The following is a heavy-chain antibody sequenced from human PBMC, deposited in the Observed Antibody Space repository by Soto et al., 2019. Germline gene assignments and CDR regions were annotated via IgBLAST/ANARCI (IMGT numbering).Heavy chain of an antibody. CDR2: INPSGGST. CDR3: ARVRAAAGDDAFDI. Sequence: ASVKVSCKASGGTFSSYAISWVRQAPGQGLEWMGIINPSGGSTSYAQKFRGRVTMTRDTSTSTVYMELSSLRSEDTAVYYCARVRAAAGDDAFDIWGQGTMVTVSS. J-gene: IGHJ3*02. D-gene: IGHD6-13*01. V-gene: IGHV1-46*01. CDR1: GGTFSSYA.